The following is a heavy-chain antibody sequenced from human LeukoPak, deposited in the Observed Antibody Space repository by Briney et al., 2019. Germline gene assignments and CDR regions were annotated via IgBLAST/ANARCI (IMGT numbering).Heavy chain of an antibody. CDR3: ARDAHGDMDWFDP. CDR1: GGSFSDKY. Sequence: SETLSLTCAVYGGSFSDKYWTWIRQPPGKGLEWIGEINRSGGTNYNPSLESRVTMSIDTSKNQFSLKLSSVTAADTAVYFCARDAHGDMDWFDPWGRGTLVTVSS. D-gene: IGHD4-17*01. V-gene: IGHV4-34*01. CDR2: INRSGGT. J-gene: IGHJ5*02.